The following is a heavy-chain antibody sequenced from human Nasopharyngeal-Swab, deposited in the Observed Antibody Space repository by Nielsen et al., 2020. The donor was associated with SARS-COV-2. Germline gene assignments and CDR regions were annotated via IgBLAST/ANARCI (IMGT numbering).Heavy chain of an antibody. Sequence: WIRQPPGKGLEWVGFIRSKAYGGTTEYAASAKGRFTISRDDSKSIAYLQMNSLKTEDTAVYYCTRAEYSSSWSPWSWFDPWGQGTLVTVSS. J-gene: IGHJ5*02. V-gene: IGHV3-49*02. D-gene: IGHD6-13*01. CDR2: IRSKAYGGTT. CDR3: TRAEYSSSWSPWSWFDP.